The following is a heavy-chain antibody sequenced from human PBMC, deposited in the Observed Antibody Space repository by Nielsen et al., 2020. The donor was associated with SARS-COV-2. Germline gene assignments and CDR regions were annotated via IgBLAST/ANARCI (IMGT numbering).Heavy chain of an antibody. J-gene: IGHJ4*02. Sequence: GESLKISCAASGFTFGTYGMHWVRQAPGKGLEWLTVISYDGTAQTYADSVKGRFTISRDNSKDTLYLQMYSLRPEDTAVYYCAKMGITPGDTRGDYWGQGTLVTVSS. CDR1: GFTFGTYG. CDR2: ISYDGTAQ. CDR3: AKMGITPGDTRGDY. V-gene: IGHV3-30*18. D-gene: IGHD2-21*02.